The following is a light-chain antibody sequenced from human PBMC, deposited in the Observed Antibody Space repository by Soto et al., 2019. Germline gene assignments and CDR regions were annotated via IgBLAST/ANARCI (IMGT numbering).Light chain of an antibody. J-gene: IGKJ2*03. CDR1: QAIRND. CDR3: LYDAPFPYS. Sequence: AIQMTQSPSSLSASVGDTVTFTCRASQAIRNDLGWFQQRPGKPPKLLIYGISILQTGVPSRFSGSGSGTDFTLTISGLQPEDFATYYCLYDAPFPYSFGQGTRLEI. CDR2: GIS. V-gene: IGKV1-6*01.